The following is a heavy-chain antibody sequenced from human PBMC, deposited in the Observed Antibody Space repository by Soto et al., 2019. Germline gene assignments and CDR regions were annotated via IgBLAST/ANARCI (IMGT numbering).Heavy chain of an antibody. V-gene: IGHV3-33*01. CDR2: IWYDGSNK. CDR3: ARGYCSGGSCYLVDY. CDR1: GFTFSSYG. J-gene: IGHJ4*02. D-gene: IGHD2-15*01. Sequence: GGSLRLSCAASGFTFSSYGMHWVRQAPGKGLEWVAVIWYDGSNKYYADSVKGRFTISRDNSKNTLYLQMNSLRAEDTAVYYCARGYCSGGSCYLVDYWGQGTLVTSPQ.